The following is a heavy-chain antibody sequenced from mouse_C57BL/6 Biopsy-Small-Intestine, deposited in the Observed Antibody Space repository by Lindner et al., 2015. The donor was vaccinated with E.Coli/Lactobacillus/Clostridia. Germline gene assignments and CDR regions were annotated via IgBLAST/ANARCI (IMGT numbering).Heavy chain of an antibody. CDR1: GYTFTGYP. D-gene: IGHD1-3*01. CDR3: ARESVPIRIVGAKGGDAFDI. CDR2: INPNSGGT. Sequence: SVKVSCKASGYTFTGYPMHWVRQAPGQGLEWMGRINPNSGGTNHAQKFQGRVTMTRDTSISTAYMELSRLRSDDTAVYYCARESVPIRIVGAKGGDAFDIWGQGTMVTVSS. J-gene: IGHJ3*01. V-gene: IGHV1-53*01.